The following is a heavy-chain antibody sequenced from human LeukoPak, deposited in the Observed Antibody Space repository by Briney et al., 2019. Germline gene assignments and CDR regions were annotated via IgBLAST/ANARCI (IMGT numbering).Heavy chain of an antibody. V-gene: IGHV3-23*01. D-gene: IGHD3-16*01. Sequence: GGSLRLSCVVSGFTFSNYAMGWVRQASGQGLDWVSAISDSGVTAYYADSVKGRFTISRDNSKSTLYLQMNSLRAEDTAVYYCANLNAPYWGNLDYWGQGTLVTVSS. J-gene: IGHJ4*02. CDR1: GFTFSNYA. CDR2: ISDSGVTA. CDR3: ANLNAPYWGNLDY.